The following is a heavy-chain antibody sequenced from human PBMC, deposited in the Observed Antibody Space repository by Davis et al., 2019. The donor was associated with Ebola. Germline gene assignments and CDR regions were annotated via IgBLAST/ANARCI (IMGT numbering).Heavy chain of an antibody. V-gene: IGHV4-59*02. CDR3: ARDWVSPPYYYYGMDV. J-gene: IGHJ6*04. CDR1: GVSVTRNF. CDR2: VYSGGAT. D-gene: IGHD3-16*01. Sequence: MPSETLSLTCTVSGVSVTRNFWSWIRQSPGRGLEWIGYVYSGGATLHNPSLKSRVSLSLDTSKNQFSLKLSSVTAADTAVYYCARDWVSPPYYYYGMDVWGKGTTVTVSS.